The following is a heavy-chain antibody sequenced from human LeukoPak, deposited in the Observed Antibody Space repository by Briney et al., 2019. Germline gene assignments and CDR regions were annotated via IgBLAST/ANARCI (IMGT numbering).Heavy chain of an antibody. V-gene: IGHV1-18*01. Sequence: ASVKVSCKASGYTFTSYDINWVRHATGQGLEWMGWISGSNGNTGYAQKLQGRIIMTTDTSTSTAYMELRSLRSDDTAVYYCARIDWGSAYWYFDIWGRGTLVTVSS. CDR1: GYTFTSYD. CDR2: ISGSNGNT. J-gene: IGHJ2*01. CDR3: ARIDWGSAYWYFDI. D-gene: IGHD3-9*01.